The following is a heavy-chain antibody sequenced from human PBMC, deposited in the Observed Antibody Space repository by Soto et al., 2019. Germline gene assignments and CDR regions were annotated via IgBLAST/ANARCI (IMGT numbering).Heavy chain of an antibody. V-gene: IGHV3-48*02. D-gene: IGHD5-18*01. CDR3: ARDRLGYSYGNSMDV. Sequence: EVQLVESGGGLVQPGGSLRLSCAASGFTLSSYSLNWVHQAPGKGLELISYISRSSTTTIYYADSVKGRFTISRDNAKNSLYLQMNSLRDEDTAVYYCARDRLGYSYGNSMDVWGQGTTVTVSS. CDR2: ISRSSTTTI. J-gene: IGHJ6*02. CDR1: GFTLSSYS.